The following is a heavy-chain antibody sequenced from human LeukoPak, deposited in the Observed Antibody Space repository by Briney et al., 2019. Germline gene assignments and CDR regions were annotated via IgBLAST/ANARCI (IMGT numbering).Heavy chain of an antibody. CDR2: IGGTGGNI. CDR1: GLSFSNYA. D-gene: IGHD2-21*01. Sequence: GGCLRLSCAASGLSFSNYAMYWVRQAPGKGLEWVSAIGGTGGNIFYRDSVKGRFTISRDNSKNTLYLHMNSLRAEDTAIYFCVRDNYSYRLDVWGQGTLVTVSS. J-gene: IGHJ4*02. CDR3: VRDNYSYRLDV. V-gene: IGHV3-23*01.